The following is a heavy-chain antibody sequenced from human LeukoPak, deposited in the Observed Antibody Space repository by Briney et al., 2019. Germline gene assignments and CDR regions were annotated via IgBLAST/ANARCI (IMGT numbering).Heavy chain of an antibody. CDR1: GFTFSSYA. CDR2: ITSNGDST. Sequence: GGSLRLSCAASGFTFSSYAMHWVRQAPGKGLEYVSSITSNGDSTYYANSVKGRFTISRDNSKNTLYLQMNSLRAEDTAVYYCAKAAYGSESYYDPFDYWGQGTLVTVSS. V-gene: IGHV3-64*01. J-gene: IGHJ4*02. CDR3: AKAAYGSESYYDPFDY. D-gene: IGHD3-10*01.